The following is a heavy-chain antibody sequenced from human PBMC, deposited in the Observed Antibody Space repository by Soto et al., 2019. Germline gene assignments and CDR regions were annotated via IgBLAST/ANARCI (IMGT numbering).Heavy chain of an antibody. CDR3: ARLHYYGSGSYGGYYYGMDV. CDR2: ISAYNGNT. CDR1: GYTFTSYG. Sequence: QVQLVQSGAAVKKPGASVKVSCKASGYTFTSYGISWVRQAPGQGLEWMGWISAYNGNTNYAQKLQCRVTMTTDTSTSTAYMELRSLRSDDTAVYYCARLHYYGSGSYGGYYYGMDVWGQGTTVTVSS. V-gene: IGHV1-18*01. J-gene: IGHJ6*02. D-gene: IGHD3-10*01.